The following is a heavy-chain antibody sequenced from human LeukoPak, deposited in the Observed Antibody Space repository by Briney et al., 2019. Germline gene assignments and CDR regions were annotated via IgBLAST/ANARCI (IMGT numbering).Heavy chain of an antibody. V-gene: IGHV3-11*06. CDR1: GFTFSDYY. D-gene: IGHD5-12*01. CDR3: ARAVARDYFDY. Sequence: GGSLRLSCAASGFTFSDYYMSWIRQAPGKGLEWLSYISSSISYTNYADSVKGRFTISRDNAKNSLYLQMNSLRAEDTAVYYCARAVARDYFDYWGQGTLVTVSS. J-gene: IGHJ4*02. CDR2: ISSSISYT.